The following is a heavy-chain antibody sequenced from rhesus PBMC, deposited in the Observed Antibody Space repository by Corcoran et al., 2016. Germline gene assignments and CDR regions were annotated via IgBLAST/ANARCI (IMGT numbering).Heavy chain of an antibody. D-gene: IGHD4-17*01. V-gene: IGHV3-16*02. Sequence: EVQLVESGGGLFQPGGSLSLSCAASGFPFSNYLIRWVRQAPGKGLDWVGRIKNKADGGTAAYAESVKGRFTNSRDESKNTLYLQMNSLKTEDTAVYYCTRKGGNPFDYWGQGVLVTVSS. CDR1: GFPFSNYL. CDR2: IKNKADGGTA. J-gene: IGHJ4*01. CDR3: TRKGGNPFDY.